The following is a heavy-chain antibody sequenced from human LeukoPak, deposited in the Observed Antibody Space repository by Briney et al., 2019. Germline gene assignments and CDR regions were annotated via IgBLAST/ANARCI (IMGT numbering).Heavy chain of an antibody. V-gene: IGHV1-8*02. CDR2: MNPNSGNT. CDR1: GYTFTRYG. Sequence: ASVKVSCKASGYTFTRYGINWVRQATGQGLEWMGWMNPNSGNTGYAQKFQGRVTMTRNTSISTAYMELSSLRSEDTAVYYCARAGGYCGRISCPYYFDYWGQGSLVAVSS. D-gene: IGHD2-15*01. CDR3: ARAGGYCGRISCPYYFDY. J-gene: IGHJ4*02.